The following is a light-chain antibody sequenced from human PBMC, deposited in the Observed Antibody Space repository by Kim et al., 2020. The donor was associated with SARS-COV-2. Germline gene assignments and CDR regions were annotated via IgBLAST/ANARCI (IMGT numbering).Light chain of an antibody. CDR1: SSDIGAYKY. CDR3: TSYAGSNNLDV. V-gene: IGLV2-8*01. Sequence: QSVTITCTGTSSDIGAYKYVSWYQQHPGKAPKLMIYKVNRRPSGVPDRFSGSKSGNTASLTVSGLQAEDEADYYCTSYAGSNNLDVFGTGTKVTVL. J-gene: IGLJ1*01. CDR2: KVN.